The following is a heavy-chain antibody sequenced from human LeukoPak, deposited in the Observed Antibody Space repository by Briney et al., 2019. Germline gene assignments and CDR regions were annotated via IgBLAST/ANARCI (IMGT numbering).Heavy chain of an antibody. D-gene: IGHD3/OR15-3a*01. Sequence: GGSLRLSCTASGFNSHNHWMSWVRQAPGKGLEWVANIKQDGSDQYYADSVRGRFTISRDNAKNSIFLQMNSLRDGDTAVYCCARDDFWGNDYYYMDVWGKGTTVTVSS. CDR2: IKQDGSDQ. CDR3: ARDDFWGNDYYYMDV. V-gene: IGHV3-7*01. CDR1: GFNSHNHW. J-gene: IGHJ6*03.